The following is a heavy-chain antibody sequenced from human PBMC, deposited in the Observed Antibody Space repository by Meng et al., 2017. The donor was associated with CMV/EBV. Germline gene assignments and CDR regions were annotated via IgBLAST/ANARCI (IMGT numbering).Heavy chain of an antibody. V-gene: IGHV4-30-4*08. Sequence: QGQLQESGPGLVNPSQNLSLSCTSSGSSISIGDDYCSWIRQPRGKDLEWIGYIYYKGSTYYVPALRSRFTISVDTSKNHFSLKLSSVTSADTAVYYCARESDNPFDYWGQGTLVTVSS. CDR2: IYYKGST. J-gene: IGHJ4*02. CDR3: ARESDNPFDY. CDR1: GSSISIGDDY. D-gene: IGHD1-1*01.